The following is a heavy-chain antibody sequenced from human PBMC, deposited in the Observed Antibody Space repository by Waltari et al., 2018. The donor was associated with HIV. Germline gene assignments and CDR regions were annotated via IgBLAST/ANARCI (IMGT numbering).Heavy chain of an antibody. V-gene: IGHV4-61*02. J-gene: IGHJ6*02. CDR1: GGFIYDRNFW. CDR2: ADVTGAT. D-gene: IGHD3-10*01. CDR3: ARETFFMVRGVSPYYVFNGVDV. Sequence: QVQLEESGPGLVKPSQTLSLTCPLPGGFIYDRNFWWSWLRQPAGKAPVGIGLADVTGATKSTPSLRGRVSISVDTSKRQSSLRLTSVTAADTAVYYCARETFFMVRGVSPYYVFNGVDVWGRGTTVTVSS.